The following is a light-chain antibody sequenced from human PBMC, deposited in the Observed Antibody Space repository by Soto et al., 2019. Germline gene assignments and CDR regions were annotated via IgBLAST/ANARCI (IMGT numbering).Light chain of an antibody. V-gene: IGKV3-20*01. CDR3: QQFVGWT. CDR2: GTS. J-gene: IGKJ1*01. CDR1: QTISSNH. Sequence: EIVLTQSPGTLSVSPGERATLSCRASQTISSNHLAWYQQKPGQAPSLLIYGTSSRATGIPDRFSGSGSGTDFTLTISRLEPEDSAIYYCQQFVGWTFGRGTKVEI.